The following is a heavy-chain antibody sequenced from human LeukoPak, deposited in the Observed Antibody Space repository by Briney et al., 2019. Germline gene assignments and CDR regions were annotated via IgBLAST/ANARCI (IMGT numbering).Heavy chain of an antibody. V-gene: IGHV3-23*01. CDR2: ISGSGGST. J-gene: IGHJ4*02. CDR3: AKDHVYSSSSFDY. CDR1: GFSNYA. Sequence: GGSLRLSCAASGFSNYAMSWVRQAPGKGLEWVSAISGSGGSTYYADSVKGRFTISRDNSKNTLYLQMNSLRVEDTAVYYCAKDHVYSSSSFDYWGLGTLVTVSS. D-gene: IGHD6-6*01.